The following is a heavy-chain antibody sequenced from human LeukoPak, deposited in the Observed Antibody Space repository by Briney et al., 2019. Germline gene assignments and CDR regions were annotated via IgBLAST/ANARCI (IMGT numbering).Heavy chain of an antibody. D-gene: IGHD3-3*01. CDR3: ARAKEDYDYWSAYSEGQYYYMDV. V-gene: IGHV3-74*03. J-gene: IGHJ6*03. CDR1: GFTFSSYW. Sequence: GGSLRLSCAASGFTFSSYWMHWVRQAPGKGLVWVSRINIDGTTTKYAGSVRGRLTISRDNPKNTLYLQMNSLRAEDTAVYYCARAKEDYDYWSAYSEGQYYYMDVWGKGTTVTVSS. CDR2: INIDGTTT.